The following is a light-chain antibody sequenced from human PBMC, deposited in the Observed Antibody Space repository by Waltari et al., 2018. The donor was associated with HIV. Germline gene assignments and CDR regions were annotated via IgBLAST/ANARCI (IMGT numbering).Light chain of an antibody. CDR2: KIS. J-gene: IGKJ2*01. CDR3: MQTTEFPYT. CDR1: QSLVHSDGTTC. Sequence: DIVLAQSPLSSPVTLGQPASISCRSSQSLVHSDGTTCLNWLQQRPGQPPRLLIYKISKRFSGVPNRFSGSGAGTDFTLQISRVELEDVGVYYCMQTTEFPYTFGQGTKLEIK. V-gene: IGKV2-24*01.